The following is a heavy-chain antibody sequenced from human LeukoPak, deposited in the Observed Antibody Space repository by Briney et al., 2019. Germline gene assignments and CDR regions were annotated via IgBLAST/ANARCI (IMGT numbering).Heavy chain of an antibody. CDR3: ARVLNYYDSSGFSAADF. J-gene: IGHJ4*02. D-gene: IGHD3-22*01. CDR2: IWYDGSNK. CDR1: GFTFSSFG. Sequence: GGSLRLSCAASGFTFSSFGVHWVRQAPGKGLEWVAVIWYDGSNKNYADSVKGRFTISRDNSKNTLYLEMNSLRAEDTAVYYCARVLNYYDSSGFSAADFWGQGTLVTVSS. V-gene: IGHV3-33*01.